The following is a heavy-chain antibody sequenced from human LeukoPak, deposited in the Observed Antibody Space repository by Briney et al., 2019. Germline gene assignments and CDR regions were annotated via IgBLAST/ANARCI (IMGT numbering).Heavy chain of an antibody. CDR2: IYTTVST. D-gene: IGHD2-2*01. CDR1: SGFINRYY. V-gene: IGHV4-4*07. Sequence: SQTQSLICTVSSGFINRYYWSSIRQPAGKGLGWIGRIYTTVSTNYNPSLKSRFTFPVDTSKNHFSLRLTSVTAADTAVYYCARDELHCTSPSCGAGFWGQGTLVTVSS. CDR3: ARDELHCTSPSCGAGF. J-gene: IGHJ4*02.